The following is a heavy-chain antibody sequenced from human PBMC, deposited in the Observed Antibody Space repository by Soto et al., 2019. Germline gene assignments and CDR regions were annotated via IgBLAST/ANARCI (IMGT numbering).Heavy chain of an antibody. J-gene: IGHJ6*02. Sequence: ASAKISCKASGYTFTSYGISWVRQAPGQGLEWMGWISAYNGNTNYAQKLQGRVTMTTDTSTSTAYKELRSLRSDDTAVYYCARGPDFDFWSGYYKIWDYYYGMEVWGQGTTVTVSS. CDR1: GYTFTSYG. V-gene: IGHV1-18*04. CDR2: ISAYNGNT. CDR3: ARGPDFDFWSGYYKIWDYYYGMEV. D-gene: IGHD3-3*01.